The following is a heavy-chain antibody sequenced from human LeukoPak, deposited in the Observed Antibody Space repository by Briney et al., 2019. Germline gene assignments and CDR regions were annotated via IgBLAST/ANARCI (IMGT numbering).Heavy chain of an antibody. J-gene: IGHJ4*02. V-gene: IGHV3-21*01. D-gene: IGHD6-13*01. Sequence: PGGSLRLSCAASGFTFSDYSMNWVRQAPGKGLEWVSSISSGSSYIYYADSMKGRFTISRDNAKNSLYLQMNSLRAEDTAVYYCARCVSAAGFAGPLDYWGQGTLVTVSS. CDR3: ARCVSAAGFAGPLDY. CDR1: GFTFSDYS. CDR2: ISSGSSYI.